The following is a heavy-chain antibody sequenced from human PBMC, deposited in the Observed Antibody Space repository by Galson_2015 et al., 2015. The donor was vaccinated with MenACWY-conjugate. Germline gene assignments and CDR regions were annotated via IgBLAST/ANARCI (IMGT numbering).Heavy chain of an antibody. D-gene: IGHD5-24*01. J-gene: IGHJ1*01. V-gene: IGHV1-18*01. CDR3: ARWAGDGKEMYFQH. CDR1: GYTFTSYG. Sequence: SVKVSCKASGYTFTSYGISWVRQAPGQGLEWMGWISAYNGNTNYAQKLQGRVTMTTDTSTSTAYLQWSSLKASDTAMYYCARWAGDGKEMYFQHWGQGTLVTVSS. CDR2: ISAYNGNT.